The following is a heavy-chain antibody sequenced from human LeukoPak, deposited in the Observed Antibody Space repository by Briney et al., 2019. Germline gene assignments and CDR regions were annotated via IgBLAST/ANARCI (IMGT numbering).Heavy chain of an antibody. CDR2: LYYSGST. CDR3: ATSFSGSYYNWFDP. V-gene: IGHV4-59*12. Sequence: SETLSLTCTVSGGSISSYYWSWIRQPPGKGLEWIGYLYYSGSTNYNPSLKSRVTISVDTSKNQFSLKLSSVTAADTAVYYCATSFSGSYYNWFDPWGQGTLVTVSS. D-gene: IGHD1-26*01. CDR1: GGSISSYY. J-gene: IGHJ5*02.